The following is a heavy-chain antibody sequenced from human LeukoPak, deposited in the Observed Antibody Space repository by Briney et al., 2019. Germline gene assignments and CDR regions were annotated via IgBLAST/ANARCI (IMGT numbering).Heavy chain of an antibody. CDR1: GFTVGSNY. Sequence: GGSLRLSCAASGFTVGSNYMSWVRQAPGKGLEWVSVIYSGGSTYCADSVKGRFTISRDNSKNTLYLQMNSLRAEDTAVYYCARAETTGYYYYFDYWGQGTLVTVSS. CDR2: IYSGGST. D-gene: IGHD3-9*01. J-gene: IGHJ4*02. V-gene: IGHV3-53*01. CDR3: ARAETTGYYYYFDY.